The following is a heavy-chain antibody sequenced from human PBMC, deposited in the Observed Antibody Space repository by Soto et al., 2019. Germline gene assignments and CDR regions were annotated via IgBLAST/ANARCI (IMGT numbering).Heavy chain of an antibody. CDR3: ASQGRTYCSGGSCYGDYFDY. CDR2: ISYDGSNK. V-gene: IGHV3-30-3*01. J-gene: IGHJ4*02. D-gene: IGHD2-15*01. Sequence: QVQLVESGGGVVQPGRSLRLSCAASGFTFSSYAMHWVRQAPGKGLEWVAVISYDGSNKYYADSVKGRFTISRDNSKNTLYLQMNSLRAEETAVYYCASQGRTYCSGGSCYGDYFDYWGQGTLVTVSS. CDR1: GFTFSSYA.